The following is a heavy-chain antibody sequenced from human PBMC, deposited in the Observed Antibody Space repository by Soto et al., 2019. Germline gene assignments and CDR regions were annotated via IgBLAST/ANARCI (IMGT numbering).Heavy chain of an antibody. CDR1: GYTFTSYG. CDR2: ISAYNGNT. CDR3: ASSHQGDSSTYYFDY. Sequence: ASVKVSCKASGYTFTSYGISWVRQAPGQGLEWMGWISAYNGNTNYAQKLQGRVTMTTDASTSTAYMELRSLRSDDTAVYYCASSHQGDSSTYYFDYWGQGTLVTVSS. D-gene: IGHD3-22*01. J-gene: IGHJ4*02. V-gene: IGHV1-18*01.